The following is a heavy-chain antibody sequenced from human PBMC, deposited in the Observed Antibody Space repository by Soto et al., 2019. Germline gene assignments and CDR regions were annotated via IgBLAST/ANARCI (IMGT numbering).Heavy chain of an antibody. D-gene: IGHD3-3*01. J-gene: IGHJ1*01. V-gene: IGHV3-15*01. CDR3: TTDRSPGDYDFWSGYPHAEYFQH. CDR2: IKSKTDGGTT. Sequence: GGSLRLSCAASGFTFSNAWMSWVRQAPGKGLEWVGRIKSKTDGGTTDYSAPVKGRFTISRDDSKNMLYLQMNSLKTEDTAVYYCTTDRSPGDYDFWSGYPHAEYFQHWGQGTLVTVSS. CDR1: GFTFSNAW.